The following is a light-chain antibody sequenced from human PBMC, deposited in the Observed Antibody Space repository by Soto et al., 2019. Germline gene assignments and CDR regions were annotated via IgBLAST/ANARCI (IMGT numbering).Light chain of an antibody. Sequence: QSVLTHPLSVSWSPGHSVTISCTGTSSDVGGYNYVSWYQHHPGKAPKLMIYDVDKRPPGVPGRFSGSKSGNTASLTISGLQAEDEADYYCCSYAGSYHFVFGTGTKVTVL. CDR2: DVD. V-gene: IGLV2-11*01. CDR3: CSYAGSYHFV. J-gene: IGLJ1*01. CDR1: SSDVGGYNY.